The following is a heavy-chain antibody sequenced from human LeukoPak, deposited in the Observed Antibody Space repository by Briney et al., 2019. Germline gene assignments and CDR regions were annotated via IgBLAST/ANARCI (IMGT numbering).Heavy chain of an antibody. J-gene: IGHJ5*02. CDR1: GNSFGDYY. CDR2: IYISGST. CDR3: TRDTGTTGEVKFAP. Sequence: SEALSLTCTVSGNSFGDYYWSWIRQPAGKGLEWIGRIYISGSTTYNPSLKSRVTMSVDTSKSQFSLNLMSVTAADTAVYYCTRDTGTTGEVKFAPWGQGTLVTVSS. V-gene: IGHV4-4*07. D-gene: IGHD4-17*01.